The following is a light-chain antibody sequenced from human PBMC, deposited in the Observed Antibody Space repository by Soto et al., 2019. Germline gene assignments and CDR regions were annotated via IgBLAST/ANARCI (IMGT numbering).Light chain of an antibody. J-gene: IGLJ1*01. CDR1: SSNIGSNA. CDR3: SSYTINNSYV. CDR2: SNN. V-gene: IGLV1-44*01. Sequence: QSVLTQPPSASGTPGQRVTISCSGSSSNIGSNAVNWYQQLPGTAPKLLIYSNNQRPSGVPDRFSGSKSGTSASLAISGLQSEDEADYYCSSYTINNSYVFGTGTKLTVL.